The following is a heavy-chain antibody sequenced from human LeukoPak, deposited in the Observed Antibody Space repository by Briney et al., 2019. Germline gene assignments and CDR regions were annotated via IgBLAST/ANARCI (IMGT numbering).Heavy chain of an antibody. CDR1: GGTFSSYA. CDR3: ARGPFSYDSSGYLDY. D-gene: IGHD3-22*01. J-gene: IGHJ4*02. Sequence: ASVKVSCKASGGTFSSYAISWVRQAPGQGLEWMGRIIPIFGTANYAQKFQGRVTITTDESTSTAYMELSSLRSEDTAVYYCARGPFSYDSSGYLDYWGQGTLVTVSS. V-gene: IGHV1-69*05. CDR2: IIPIFGTA.